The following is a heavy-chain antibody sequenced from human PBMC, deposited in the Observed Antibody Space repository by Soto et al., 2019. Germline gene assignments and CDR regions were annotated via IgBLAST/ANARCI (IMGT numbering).Heavy chain of an antibody. CDR2: IIPIFGTA. D-gene: IGHD3-3*01. CDR1: GGTFSSYA. Sequence: SVKVSCKASGGTFSSYAISWVRQAPGQGLEWMGGIIPIFGTANYAQKFQGRVTITADESTSTAYMELSSLRSEDTAVYYCARFFWSGYSSPDVWGQGTTVTVSS. V-gene: IGHV1-69*13. J-gene: IGHJ6*02. CDR3: ARFFWSGYSSPDV.